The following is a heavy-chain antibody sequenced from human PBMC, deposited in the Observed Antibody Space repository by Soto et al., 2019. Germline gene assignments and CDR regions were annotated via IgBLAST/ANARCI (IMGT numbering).Heavy chain of an antibody. CDR2: ISFDGSNK. CDR1: GFTFGSYG. CDR3: VSEGMTTASADYYYYGMDV. D-gene: IGHD4-17*01. V-gene: IGHV3-30*03. Sequence: PGGSLRLSCAASGFTFGSYGMHWVRQAPGKGLERVAVISFDGSNKYYADSVKGRFTISRDNSKNTLYLQLNSLRAEDTAVYYCVSEGMTTASADYYYYGMDVWGQGTTVTVSS. J-gene: IGHJ6*02.